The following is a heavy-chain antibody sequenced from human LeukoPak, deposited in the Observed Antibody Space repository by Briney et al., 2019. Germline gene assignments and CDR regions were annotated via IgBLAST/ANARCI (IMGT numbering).Heavy chain of an antibody. Sequence: GGSLRLSRVASGFTFSNYGMRWVRQAPGKGLEWISFIRYDESNKHFEDSVKGRFTMSRDNSKNTLYLQMSSLRSEDTAVYYCARGSLYTSGTSSARFDLWGQGTLVTVSS. J-gene: IGHJ4*02. D-gene: IGHD3-10*01. CDR2: IRYDESNK. V-gene: IGHV3-30*02. CDR3: ARGSLYTSGTSSARFDL. CDR1: GFTFSNYG.